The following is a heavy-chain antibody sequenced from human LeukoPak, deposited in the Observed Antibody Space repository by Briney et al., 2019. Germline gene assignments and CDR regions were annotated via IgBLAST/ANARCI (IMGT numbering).Heavy chain of an antibody. V-gene: IGHV3-48*04. Sequence: GGSLRLSCAASGFTFSSYSMNWVRQAPGKGLEWVSYISSSGSTIYYADSVKGRFTISRDNAKNSLYLQMNSLRAEDTAVYYCARGQDRYGMDVWGQGTTVTVSS. D-gene: IGHD3-22*01. J-gene: IGHJ6*02. CDR3: ARGQDRYGMDV. CDR2: ISSSGSTI. CDR1: GFTFSSYS.